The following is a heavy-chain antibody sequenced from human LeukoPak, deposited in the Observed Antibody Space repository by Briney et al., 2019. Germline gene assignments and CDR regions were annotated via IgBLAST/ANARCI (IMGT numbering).Heavy chain of an antibody. V-gene: IGHV1-18*01. CDR3: ARVRSVVVPAAADY. J-gene: IGHJ4*02. CDR2: ISAYNGNT. D-gene: IGHD2-2*01. Sequence: ASVEVSCKASGYTFTSYGISWVRQAPGQGLEWMGWISAYNGNTNFAQKLQGRVTMTTDTSTSTAYMELRSLRSDDTAVYYCARVRSVVVPAAADYWGQGTLVTVSS. CDR1: GYTFTSYG.